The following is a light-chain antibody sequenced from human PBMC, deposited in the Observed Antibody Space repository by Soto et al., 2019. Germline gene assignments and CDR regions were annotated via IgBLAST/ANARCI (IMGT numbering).Light chain of an antibody. CDR1: SGHSSYI. Sequence: QPVLTQSSSASASLGSSVKLTCTLSSGHSSYIIAWHQQQPGKAPRYLMKLEGSGSYNKGSGVPDRFSGSSSGAARYLTISILQSEDEADYYCETWDSNPHVVFGGGTKVTVL. V-gene: IGLV4-60*03. CDR2: LEGSGSY. J-gene: IGLJ2*01. CDR3: ETWDSNPHVV.